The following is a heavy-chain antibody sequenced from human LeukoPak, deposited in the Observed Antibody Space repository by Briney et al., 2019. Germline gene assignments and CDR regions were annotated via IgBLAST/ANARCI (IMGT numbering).Heavy chain of an antibody. CDR2: IIPILSIA. CDR1: GGTFSSYA. J-gene: IGHJ4*02. V-gene: IGHV1-69*04. CDR3: ARESEVTTYDY. Sequence: ASVKVSCKASGGTFSSYAISWVRQAPGQGLEWMGRIIPILSIANYAQKFQGRVTITVDKSTSTAYMELSSLRSEDTAVYYCARESEVTTYDYWGQGTLVTVSS. D-gene: IGHD4-17*01.